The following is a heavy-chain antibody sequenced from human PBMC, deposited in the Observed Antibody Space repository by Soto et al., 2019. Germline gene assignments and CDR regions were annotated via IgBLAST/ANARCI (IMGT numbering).Heavy chain of an antibody. CDR3: ATRGYYDSSGYYWYFDL. J-gene: IGHJ2*01. Sequence: ASVKVSCKVSGYTLTELSMHWVRQAPGKGLEWMGGFDPEDGETIYAQKFQGRVTMTGDTSTDTAYMELSSLRSEDTAVYYCATRGYYDSSGYYWYFDLWGRGTLVTVSS. D-gene: IGHD3-22*01. CDR1: GYTLTELS. CDR2: FDPEDGET. V-gene: IGHV1-24*01.